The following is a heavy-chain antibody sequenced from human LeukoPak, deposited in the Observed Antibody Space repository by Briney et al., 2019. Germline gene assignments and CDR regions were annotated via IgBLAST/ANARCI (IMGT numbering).Heavy chain of an antibody. J-gene: IGHJ5*02. CDR3: ARPAAAGTAWFDP. CDR2: ISYDGSNK. D-gene: IGHD6-13*01. V-gene: IGHV3-30*04. CDR1: GFTFSSYA. Sequence: PGGSLRLSCAASGFTFSSYAMHWVRQAPGKGLEWVAVISYDGSNKYYADSVKGRFTISRDNSKNTLCLQMNSLRAEDTAVYYCARPAAAGTAWFDPWGQGTLVTVSS.